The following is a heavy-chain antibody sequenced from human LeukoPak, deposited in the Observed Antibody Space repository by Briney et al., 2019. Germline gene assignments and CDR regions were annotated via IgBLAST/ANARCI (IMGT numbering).Heavy chain of an antibody. J-gene: IGHJ4*02. CDR3: ARVGGHDYGDYAFDY. Sequence: ASVKVSCKASGYTFTGYYMHWVRQAPGQGLEWMGGIIPIFGTANYAQKFQGRVTITTDESTSTAYMELSSLRSEDTAVYYCARVGGHDYGDYAFDYWGQGTLVTVSS. CDR2: IIPIFGTA. CDR1: GYTFTGYY. D-gene: IGHD4-17*01. V-gene: IGHV1-69*05.